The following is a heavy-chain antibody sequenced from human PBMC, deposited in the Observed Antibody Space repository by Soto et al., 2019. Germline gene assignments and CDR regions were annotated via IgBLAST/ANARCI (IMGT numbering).Heavy chain of an antibody. Sequence: GESRKISCKGSGYSFTSYWISWVRQMPGKGLEWMGRIDPSDSYTNYSPSFQGHVTISADKSISTAYLQWSSLKASDTAMYYCARHYYYYYGMDVWGQGTTVTVSS. V-gene: IGHV5-10-1*01. CDR2: IDPSDSYT. J-gene: IGHJ6*02. CDR3: ARHYYYYYGMDV. CDR1: GYSFTSYW.